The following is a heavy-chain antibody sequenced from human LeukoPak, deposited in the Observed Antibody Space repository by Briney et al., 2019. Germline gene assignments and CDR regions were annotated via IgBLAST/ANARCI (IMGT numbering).Heavy chain of an antibody. D-gene: IGHD3-10*01. J-gene: IGHJ5*02. Sequence: PLETLSLTCAVYGGSFSGYYWSWIRQPPGKGLEWIGEVNNSGSTNYNPSLKSRVTISVDTSKNQFSLKLSSVTAADTAVYYCARSQLYGSGSYGDWFDPWGQGTLVTVSS. V-gene: IGHV4-34*01. CDR1: GGSFSGYY. CDR3: ARSQLYGSGSYGDWFDP. CDR2: VNNSGST.